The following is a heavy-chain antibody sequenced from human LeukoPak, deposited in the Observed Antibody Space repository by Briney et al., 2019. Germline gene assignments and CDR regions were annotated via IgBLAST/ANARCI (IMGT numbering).Heavy chain of an antibody. D-gene: IGHD5-12*01. CDR1: GIPFTNF. CDR3: AKGAYDYIEIAYFDY. J-gene: IGHJ4*02. CDR2: LSSSGSTN. Sequence: GGSLRLSCAASGIPFTNFWVRQAPGKGLEWVSYLSSSGSTNYYADSVKGRFTISRDKSKNTLYLQMNSLRAEDTAVYYCAKGAYDYIEIAYFDYWGQGSLVTVSS. V-gene: IGHV3-48*03.